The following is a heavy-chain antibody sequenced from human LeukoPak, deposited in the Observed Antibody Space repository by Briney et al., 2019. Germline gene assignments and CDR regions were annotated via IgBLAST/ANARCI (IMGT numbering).Heavy chain of an antibody. CDR3: ARGPYDIVVVPAAISFDY. Sequence: SVKVSCKASGGTFSTSAISWVRQAPGQGLEWMGRILPILSLTNYAQKFQGRVTITADKSTSTAYMEVTSLRSEDTAMYYCARGPYDIVVVPAAISFDYWGQGTLVTVSS. CDR1: GGTFSTSA. CDR2: ILPILSLT. D-gene: IGHD2-2*01. V-gene: IGHV1-69*04. J-gene: IGHJ4*02.